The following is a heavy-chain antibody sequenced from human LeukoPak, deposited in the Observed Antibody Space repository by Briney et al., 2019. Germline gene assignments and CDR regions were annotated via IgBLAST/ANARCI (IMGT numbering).Heavy chain of an antibody. CDR2: IYHSGST. D-gene: IGHD6-19*01. Sequence: PSGTLSLTCAVSGGSISSSNWWSWVRQPPGKGLEWIGEIYHSGSTNYNPSLKSRVTISVDKSKNQFSLKLSSVTAADTAVYYCARREIPGIAVDTPNDAFDIWGQGTMVTVSS. J-gene: IGHJ3*02. CDR1: GGSISSSNW. CDR3: ARREIPGIAVDTPNDAFDI. V-gene: IGHV4-4*02.